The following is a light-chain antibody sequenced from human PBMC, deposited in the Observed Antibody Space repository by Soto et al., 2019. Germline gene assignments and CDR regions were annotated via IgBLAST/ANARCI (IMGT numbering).Light chain of an antibody. Sequence: EIVMTQSPATLSVSPGERATLSCRASQSVSSNLAWHQQKPGQAPRILMYDASTRATGIPARFSGSGSGTEFTLTISSLQPEDFATYYCQQANSFPLTFGGGTKVDI. CDR2: DAS. J-gene: IGKJ4*01. CDR1: QSVSSN. CDR3: QQANSFPLT. V-gene: IGKV3-15*01.